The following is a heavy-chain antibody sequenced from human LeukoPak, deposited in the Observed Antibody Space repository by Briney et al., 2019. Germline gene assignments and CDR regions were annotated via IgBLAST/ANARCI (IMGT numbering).Heavy chain of an antibody. Sequence: SETLSLTCTVSGYSISSGYYWGWIRQPPGKGLEWIGSIYHSGSTYYNPSLKSRVTISVDTSKNQFSLKLRSVTAADTAVYYCARDKQMTEGFNYWGQGTLVTVSS. CDR3: ARDKQMTEGFNY. CDR2: IYHSGST. CDR1: GYSISSGYY. V-gene: IGHV4-38-2*02. D-gene: IGHD2-21*02. J-gene: IGHJ4*02.